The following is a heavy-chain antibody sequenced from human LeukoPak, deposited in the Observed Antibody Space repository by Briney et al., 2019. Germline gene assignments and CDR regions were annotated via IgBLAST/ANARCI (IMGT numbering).Heavy chain of an antibody. Sequence: EASVKVSCKASGGTFSSYAISWVQQAPGQGLEWMGGIIPIFGTANYAQKFQGRVTITADESTSTAYMELSSLRSEDTAVYYCARVYDFWSGYYYYGMDVWGQGTTVTVSS. CDR1: GGTFSSYA. CDR3: ARVYDFWSGYYYYGMDV. D-gene: IGHD3-3*01. CDR2: IIPIFGTA. V-gene: IGHV1-69*13. J-gene: IGHJ6*02.